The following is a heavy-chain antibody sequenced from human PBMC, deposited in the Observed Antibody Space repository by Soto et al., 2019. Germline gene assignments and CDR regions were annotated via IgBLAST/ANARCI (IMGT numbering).Heavy chain of an antibody. CDR2: IKSKTDGGTT. V-gene: IGHV3-15*01. D-gene: IGHD3-16*01. J-gene: IGHJ6*02. Sequence: GGSLRFSCAASGFTFSNAWMSWVRQAPGKGLEWVGRIKSKTDGGTTDYAAPVKGRFTISRDDSKNTLYLQMNSLKTEDTAVYYCTTDMTPRYYYGMDVWGQGTTVTVSS. CDR1: GFTFSNAW. CDR3: TTDMTPRYYYGMDV.